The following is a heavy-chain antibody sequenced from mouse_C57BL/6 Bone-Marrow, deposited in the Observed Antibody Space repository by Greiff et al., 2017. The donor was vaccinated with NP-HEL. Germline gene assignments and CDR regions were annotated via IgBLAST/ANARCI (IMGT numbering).Heavy chain of an antibody. CDR2: IDPEDGDT. Sequence: DVQLQESGAELVRPGASVKLSCTASGFNIKDYYMHWVKQRPEQGLEWIGRIDPEDGDTEYAPKFQGKATMTADTSSNTAYLQLSSLTSEDTAVYYCRFITTVVAPYAMDYWGQGTSVTVSS. CDR1: GFNIKDYY. J-gene: IGHJ4*01. CDR3: RFITTVVAPYAMDY. V-gene: IGHV14-1*01. D-gene: IGHD1-1*01.